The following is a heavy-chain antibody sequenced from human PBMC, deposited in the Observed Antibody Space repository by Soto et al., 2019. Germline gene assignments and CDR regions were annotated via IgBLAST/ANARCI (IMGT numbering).Heavy chain of an antibody. CDR3: ARDQLERHYDYWSGHPMGWFDP. D-gene: IGHD3-3*01. V-gene: IGHV3-21*01. CDR1: GFTFSSYS. CDR2: ISSSSSYI. Sequence: EVQLVESGGGLVKPGGSLRLSCAASGFTFSSYSMNWVRQAPGKGLEWVSSISSSSSYIYYADSVKGRFTISRDNAKNSLYLQMNSLSAEDTAVYYCARDQLERHYDYWSGHPMGWFDPWGQGTLVTVSP. J-gene: IGHJ5*02.